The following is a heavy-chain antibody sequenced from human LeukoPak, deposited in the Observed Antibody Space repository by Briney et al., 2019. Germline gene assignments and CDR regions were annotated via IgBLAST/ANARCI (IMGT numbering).Heavy chain of an antibody. CDR1: GGSISSGGYY. CDR3: ARDIRGYSYGYRFSYFDY. CDR2: IYYSGST. J-gene: IGHJ4*02. Sequence: PSQTLSLTCTVSGGSISSGGYYWSWIRQHPGKGLEWIGYIYYSGSTYYNPSLKSRVTISVDTSKNQFSLKLSSVTAADTAVYYCARDIRGYSYGYRFSYFDYWGQGTLVTVSS. V-gene: IGHV4-31*03. D-gene: IGHD5-18*01.